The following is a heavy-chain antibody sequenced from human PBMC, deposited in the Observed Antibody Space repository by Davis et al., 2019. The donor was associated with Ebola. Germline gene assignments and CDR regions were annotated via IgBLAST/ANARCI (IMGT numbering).Heavy chain of an antibody. Sequence: LKISCAASGYSFSSFGIHWVRQGPGKGLEWVAVISNDGSKKFYVDSVEGRFIISRDNSENTVYLQMNSLSAEDTAVYYCAKVPGYCSGGACFSFGYYHGMDVWGQGTTVTVSS. CDR3: AKVPGYCSGGACFSFGYYHGMDV. V-gene: IGHV3-30*18. D-gene: IGHD2-15*01. CDR1: GYSFSSFG. J-gene: IGHJ6*02. CDR2: ISNDGSKK.